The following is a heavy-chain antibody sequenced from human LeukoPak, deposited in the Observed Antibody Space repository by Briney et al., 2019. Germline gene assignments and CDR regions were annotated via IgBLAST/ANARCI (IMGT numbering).Heavy chain of an antibody. CDR2: IYSGGST. J-gene: IGHJ5*02. Sequence: GGSLRLSCAVSGFTDSSNYMSWVRQASGKGLEWVSVIYSGGSTYYADSVKGRFTISRDNSKNTLYLQMNSLRAEDTAVYYCARNVFSSWGQGTLVTVSS. CDR3: ARNVFSS. CDR1: GFTDSSNY. V-gene: IGHV3-53*01.